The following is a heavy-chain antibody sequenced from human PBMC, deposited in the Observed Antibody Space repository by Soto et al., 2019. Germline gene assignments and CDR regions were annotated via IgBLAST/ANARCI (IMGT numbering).Heavy chain of an antibody. CDR1: GFNFNRFT. J-gene: IGHJ4*02. CDR3: AKEIDCGGVCFYFDL. V-gene: IGHV3-43*01. D-gene: IGHD2-21*02. CDR2: IRSDSGDI. Sequence: EVQLVESGGLVVPPGGSLRLSCAASGFNFNRFTMHWLRQTPERGLEWVSYIRSDSGDIKYAVSVRGRFTISRDNSENSVCLHLNSLRTEDSALLSCAKEIDCGGVCFYFDLWGQGTRVTVSS.